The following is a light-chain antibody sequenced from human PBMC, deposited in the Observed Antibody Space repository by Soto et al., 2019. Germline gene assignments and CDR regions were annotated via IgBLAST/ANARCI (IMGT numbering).Light chain of an antibody. Sequence: EILMTQSPATLSVSPGERATLSCRASQSVSSNLAWYQQKPGQAPRLLIYGASTRATGIPARFSGSASGTEVTLNINGLQSEDFAVYYCQQYNNWPQTFGQGTKLEIK. CDR2: GAS. CDR1: QSVSSN. V-gene: IGKV3-15*01. CDR3: QQYNNWPQT. J-gene: IGKJ2*01.